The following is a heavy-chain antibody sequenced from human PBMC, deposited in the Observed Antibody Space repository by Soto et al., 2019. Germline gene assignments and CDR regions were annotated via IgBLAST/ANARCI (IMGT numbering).Heavy chain of an antibody. V-gene: IGHV3-74*01. D-gene: IGHD7-27*01. Sequence: EVQLVESGGGLVQPGGSLRLSCAGSGFTFSGYWMHWVRQAPGKGPVWVSRLNPNGTFTTNADSVKGRFTITRDNAKNTVYLQMNSLRADDTAEYYWARGRTSTTYWGLFYNWGQGTLVTVSS. CDR3: ARGRTSTTYWGLFYN. CDR1: GFTFSGYW. CDR2: LNPNGTFT. J-gene: IGHJ4*02.